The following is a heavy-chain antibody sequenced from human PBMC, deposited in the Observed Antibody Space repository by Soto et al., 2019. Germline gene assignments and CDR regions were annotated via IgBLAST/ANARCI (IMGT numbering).Heavy chain of an antibody. J-gene: IGHJ3*02. V-gene: IGHV1-69*13. CDR2: IIPIFGTA. Sequence: SVKVSCKASGGTSSSYAISWVRQAPGQGLEWMGGIIPIFGTANYAQKFQGRVTITADESTSTAYMELSSLRSEDTAVYYCARDKWETGEAAFDIWGQGTMVTVSS. D-gene: IGHD1-1*01. CDR1: GGTSSSYA. CDR3: ARDKWETGEAAFDI.